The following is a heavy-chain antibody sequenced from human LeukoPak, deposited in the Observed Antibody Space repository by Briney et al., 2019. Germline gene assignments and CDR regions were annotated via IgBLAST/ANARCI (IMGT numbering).Heavy chain of an antibody. CDR2: IYSGGST. J-gene: IGHJ3*02. D-gene: IGHD3-10*01. Sequence: GGSLRLSCVVSGITLSNYGMSWVRQAPGKGLEWVSVIYSGGSTYYADSVKGRFTISRDNSKNTLYLQMNSLRAEDTAVYYCASSVAGISGAFDIWGQGTMVTVSS. CDR1: GITLSNYG. V-gene: IGHV3-66*01. CDR3: ASSVAGISGAFDI.